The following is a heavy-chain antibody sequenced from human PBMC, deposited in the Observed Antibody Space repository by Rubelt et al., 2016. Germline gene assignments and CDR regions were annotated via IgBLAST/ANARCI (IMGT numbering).Heavy chain of an antibody. CDR1: GYTFASYA. D-gene: IGHD6-6*01. CDR2: ISPYNGHP. J-gene: IGHJ5*02. Sequence: QVQLVQSGAEVKKPGASVKVSCKASGYTFASYAISWVRQAPGQGLEWMGWISPYNGHPDDEQKLRGKVSLDTGTSTDKAYMELRNRRSDDTAVYYCTRVIAARPDPWGQGTLVIVSS. CDR3: TRVIAARPDP. V-gene: IGHV1-18*01.